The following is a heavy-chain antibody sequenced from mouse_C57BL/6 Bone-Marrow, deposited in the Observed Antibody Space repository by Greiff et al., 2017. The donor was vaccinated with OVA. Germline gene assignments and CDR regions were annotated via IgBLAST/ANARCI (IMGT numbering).Heavy chain of an antibody. CDR1: GCTFTSYW. D-gene: IGHD1-1*01. CDR2: IDPNSGGT. Sequence: VQLQQPGAELVKPGASVKLSCKASGCTFTSYWMHWVKQRPGRGLEWIGRIDPNSGGTKYNEKFKSKATLTVDKPSSTAYMQLSSLTSEDSAVYYCARYNYYGSSYWYFDVWGTGTTVTVSS. J-gene: IGHJ1*03. V-gene: IGHV1-72*01. CDR3: ARYNYYGSSYWYFDV.